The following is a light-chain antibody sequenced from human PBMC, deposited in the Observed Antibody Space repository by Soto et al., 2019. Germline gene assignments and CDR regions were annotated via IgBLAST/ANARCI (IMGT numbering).Light chain of an antibody. Sequence: EIVLTQSPATLSLSPGARATLSCRASQSVSSYLAWYQQKPGQTPRLLIYDASNSATGIPARFSGSGSGTDFTLTISSLEPEDFAVYYWQQRSNWPRTFGQGTKVYIK. CDR1: QSVSSY. V-gene: IGKV3-11*01. J-gene: IGKJ1*01. CDR2: DAS. CDR3: QQRSNWPRT.